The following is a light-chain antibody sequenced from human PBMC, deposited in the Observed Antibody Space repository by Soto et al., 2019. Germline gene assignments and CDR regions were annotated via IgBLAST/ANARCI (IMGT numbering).Light chain of an antibody. CDR1: HIISSW. Sequence: DIQMTQSPSTLSASVGDRVTITCRASHIISSWLAWYQQKPGKAPKVMVYDASSLESGVPSRFSGSGSGTEFTLTISSLQPDDFATYYCQQYNSYPYTFGQGTKVDIK. CDR3: QQYNSYPYT. J-gene: IGKJ2*01. V-gene: IGKV1-5*01. CDR2: DAS.